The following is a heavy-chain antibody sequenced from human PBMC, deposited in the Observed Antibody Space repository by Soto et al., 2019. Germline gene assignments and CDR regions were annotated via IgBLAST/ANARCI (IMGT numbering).Heavy chain of an antibody. Sequence: EVQLVESGGGLVKPGGSLRLSCAASGFTFSSYSMNWVRQAPGKGLEWVSSIRSSSSYIYYADSVKGRFTISRDNAKNSLYLQMNSLRAEDTAVYSCARDPLRCSGGSCYSVEVGYWGQGTLVTVSS. CDR1: GFTFSSYS. J-gene: IGHJ4*02. CDR3: ARDPLRCSGGSCYSVEVGY. V-gene: IGHV3-21*01. CDR2: IRSSSSYI. D-gene: IGHD2-15*01.